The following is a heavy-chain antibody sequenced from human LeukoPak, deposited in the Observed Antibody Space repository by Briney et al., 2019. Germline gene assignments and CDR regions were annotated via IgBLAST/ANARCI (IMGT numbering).Heavy chain of an antibody. Sequence: PGGSLRLSCEASGFTFSSYGIHWVRQAPGKGLEWVAFTRYDGTNQYYSDSVKGRFIISRNNAKNTVYLQLHGLRPEDTALYYCAKDQRGTYSRYLDFWGQGTLVTVSS. CDR2: TRYDGTNQ. CDR1: GFTFSSYG. D-gene: IGHD1-26*01. V-gene: IGHV3-30*02. CDR3: AKDQRGTYSRYLDF. J-gene: IGHJ4*02.